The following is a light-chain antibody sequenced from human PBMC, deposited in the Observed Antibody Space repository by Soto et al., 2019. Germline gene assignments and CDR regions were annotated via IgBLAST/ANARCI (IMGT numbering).Light chain of an antibody. V-gene: IGLV1-44*01. J-gene: IGLJ2*01. Sequence: QAVLTQPPSASGTPGQGVTISCSGSRSNIGTNAVSWYQQLPGAAPKVLIYNNDQRPSGVPDRFSGSRSGTAASLAISGLQSEDEADYYCGAWDDGLNRVAFGGGTKLTVL. CDR3: GAWDDGLNRVA. CDR2: NND. CDR1: RSNIGTNA.